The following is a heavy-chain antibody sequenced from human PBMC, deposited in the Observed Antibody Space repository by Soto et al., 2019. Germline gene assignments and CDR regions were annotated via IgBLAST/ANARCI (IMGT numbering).Heavy chain of an antibody. CDR2: ISTFNGKT. CDR3: ARLLTEGATFREDAFDV. CDR1: RYTFTSHG. Sequence: QIQLVQSGGDVKTPGASVKVSCTTSRYTFTSHGIAWVRQAPGQGLEWMGWISTFNGKTDYAQKFQGRVTMTADTITSTVHMELRSLRSDDPAVYYCARLLTEGATFREDAFDVWGPGTKVTVSS. D-gene: IGHD3-9*01. J-gene: IGHJ3*01. V-gene: IGHV1-18*01.